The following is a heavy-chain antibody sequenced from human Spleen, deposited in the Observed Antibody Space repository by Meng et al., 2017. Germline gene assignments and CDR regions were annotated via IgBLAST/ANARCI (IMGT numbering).Heavy chain of an antibody. CDR2: INHRGST. D-gene: IGHD5-18*01. V-gene: IGHV4-34*01. CDR3: ASDTGSGVDV. Sequence: SETLSLTCVVDGGSFSGYYWNWIRQPPGKGLEWIAEINHRGSTNYNPSLKSRVTMPVDTSKNQFSLNLSSVTAADTAVYYCASDTGSGVDVWGQGNTVTGAS. J-gene: IGHJ6*01. CDR1: GGSFSGYY.